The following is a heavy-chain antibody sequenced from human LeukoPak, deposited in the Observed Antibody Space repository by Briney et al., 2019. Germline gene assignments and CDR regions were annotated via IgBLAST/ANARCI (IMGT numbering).Heavy chain of an antibody. CDR3: ARDLKLDGSSGYYAFDI. CDR2: DYYSGSS. J-gene: IGHJ3*02. CDR1: GGSISSGGYY. D-gene: IGHD3-22*01. V-gene: IGHV4-61*08. Sequence: PSQTLSLTCTVSGGSISSGGYYWSWIRQPPGKGLEWIGYDYYSGSSNYNPSLKSRVTISVDTSKNQFSLKMSSVTAADTAVYYCARDLKLDGSSGYYAFDIWGQGTMVTVSS.